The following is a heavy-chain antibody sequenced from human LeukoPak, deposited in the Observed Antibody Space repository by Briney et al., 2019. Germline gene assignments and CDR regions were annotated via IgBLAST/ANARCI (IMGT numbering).Heavy chain of an antibody. CDR1: GFRFGGST. D-gene: IGHD2-2*01. CDR3: AKHYCSSTSCHGDY. CDR2: ISGSGGST. V-gene: IGHV3-23*01. Sequence: GGSLRLSCAASGFRFGGSTISWVRQAPGKGLEWVSAISGSGGSTYYADSVKGRFTISRDNSKNTLYLQMNSLRAEDTAVYYCAKHYCSSTSCHGDYWGQGTLVTVSS. J-gene: IGHJ4*02.